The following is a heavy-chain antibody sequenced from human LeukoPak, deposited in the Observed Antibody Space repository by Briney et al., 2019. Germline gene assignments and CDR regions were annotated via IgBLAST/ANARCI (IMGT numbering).Heavy chain of an antibody. J-gene: IGHJ4*02. CDR3: ARSYGQGHFDC. CDR2: ISTSGSPI. V-gene: IGHV3-11*01. D-gene: IGHD1-26*01. CDR1: GFTFRDYY. Sequence: GGSLRLSCAASGFTFRDYYMSWIRQAPGKGLEWVSYISTSGSPIYYADSVKGRFTISRDNAKNSLYLQMNSLRAEDTAVYYCARSYGQGHFDCWGQGTLVTVSS.